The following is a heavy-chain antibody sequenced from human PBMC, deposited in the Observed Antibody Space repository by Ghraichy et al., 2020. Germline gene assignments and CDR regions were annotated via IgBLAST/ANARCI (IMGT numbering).Heavy chain of an antibody. V-gene: IGHV4-34*01. CDR2: INQSGTT. CDR3: ARSSRSTRNGVDS. D-gene: IGHD1-1*01. CDR1: GDSFNNYY. J-gene: IGHJ4*02. Sequence: SETLSLTFSVYGDSFNNYYWIWIRQPPGKGLEWIGEINQSGTTDYNQSLKSRVAMAIDTSSNQFSLKLTFVTAADTAVYFCARSSRSTRNGVDSWGQGTLVTVSS.